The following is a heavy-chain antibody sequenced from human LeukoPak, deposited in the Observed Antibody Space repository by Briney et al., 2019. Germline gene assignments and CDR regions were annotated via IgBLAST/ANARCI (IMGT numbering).Heavy chain of an antibody. CDR1: GYTYTRYF. CDR3: VRVHATGYCSLDLVY. Sequence: GASVKVSRKASGYTYTRYFMHWVRQAPGQGLDWMGWINPNTGGTKYAQKFQGRVTMTRDTSIVTGYMELSTVTSDDTAVYFCVRVHATGYCSLDLVYSGEGTLVTVSS. V-gene: IGHV1-2*02. D-gene: IGHD3-9*01. J-gene: IGHJ4*02. CDR2: INPNTGGT.